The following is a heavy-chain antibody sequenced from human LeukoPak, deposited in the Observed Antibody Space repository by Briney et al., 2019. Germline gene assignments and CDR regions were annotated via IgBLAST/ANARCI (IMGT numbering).Heavy chain of an antibody. D-gene: IGHD5-12*01. CDR1: GYTFTSYD. V-gene: IGHV1-8*01. CDR2: MNPNSGNT. J-gene: IGHJ4*02. CDR3: ARFPYSGYDLDFDY. Sequence: GASVKVSCKASGYTFTSYDINWVRQATGQGLEWMGWMNPNSGNTGYAQKFQGRVTMTRNTSISTAYMELSSLRSEDTAVYYCARFPYSGYDLDFDYWGQGTLVTVSS.